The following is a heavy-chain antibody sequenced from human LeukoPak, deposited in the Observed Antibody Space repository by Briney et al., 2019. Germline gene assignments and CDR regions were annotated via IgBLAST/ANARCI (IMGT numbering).Heavy chain of an antibody. CDR2: ISSSSSYI. CDR3: ITAPHSNYYDSSDYPLDY. D-gene: IGHD3-22*01. J-gene: IGHJ4*02. V-gene: IGHV3-21*01. CDR1: GFTFSSYS. Sequence: GGSLRLSCAASGFTFSSYSMNWVRQAPGKGLEWVSSISSSSSYIYYADSVKGRFTISRDNAKNSLYLQMNSLRAEDTAVYYCITAPHSNYYDSSDYPLDYWGQGTLVTVSS.